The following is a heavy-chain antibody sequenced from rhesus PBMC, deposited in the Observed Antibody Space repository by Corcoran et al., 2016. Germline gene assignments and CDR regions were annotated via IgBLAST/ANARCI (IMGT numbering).Heavy chain of an antibody. J-gene: IGHJ3*01. CDR2: IISLVGIT. CDR1: GCTFVSYA. D-gene: IGHD7-45*01. V-gene: IGHV1-198*02. Sequence: QVQLVQSGAQVKKLAASVKVSFKGSGCTFVSYAITRSRKAPGQGLMCMGVIISLVGITNYAEKFQSICTITAETSTSTAYMELRSRRSADTAVYFSARGTNCVLHNAFDFWGQGLRVTVSS. CDR3: ARGTNCVLHNAFDF.